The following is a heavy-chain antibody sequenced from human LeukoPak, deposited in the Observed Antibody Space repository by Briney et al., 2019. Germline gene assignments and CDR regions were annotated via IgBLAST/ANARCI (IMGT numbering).Heavy chain of an antibody. J-gene: IGHJ4*02. CDR3: ARDLSGVTGYTYGRGIDY. Sequence: GGSLRLSCAASGFTFSSYWMSWVRQAPGKGLEWVANIKQDGSEKYYVDSVKGRFTISRDNAKKSLYLQMNSLRVEDTAVYYCARDLSGVTGYTYGRGIDYWGQGTLVTVSS. CDR2: IKQDGSEK. CDR1: GFTFSSYW. V-gene: IGHV3-7*01. D-gene: IGHD5-18*01.